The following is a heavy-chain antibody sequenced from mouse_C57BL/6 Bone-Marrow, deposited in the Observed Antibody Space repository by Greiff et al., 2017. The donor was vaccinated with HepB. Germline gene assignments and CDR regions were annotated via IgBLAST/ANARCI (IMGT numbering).Heavy chain of an antibody. CDR1: GYTFTSYG. CDR3: ASPFYY. Sequence: QVQLQQSGAELARPGASVKLSCKASGYTFTSYGISWVKQSTGQGLEWIGEIYPRSGNTYYNEKFKGKATLTADKSSSTAYMELRSLTSEDSAVYFCASPFYYWGQGTTLTVSS. V-gene: IGHV1-81*01. J-gene: IGHJ2*01. CDR2: IYPRSGNT.